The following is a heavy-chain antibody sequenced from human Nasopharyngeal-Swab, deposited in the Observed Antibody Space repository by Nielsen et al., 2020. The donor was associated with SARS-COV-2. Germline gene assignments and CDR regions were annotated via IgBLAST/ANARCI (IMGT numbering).Heavy chain of an antibody. CDR1: GGSFSGYY. CDR2: INHSGST. J-gene: IGHJ5*02. V-gene: IGHV4-34*01. CDR3: ARGRGVAAQNWFDP. D-gene: IGHD6-6*01. Sequence: SETLSLTCAVYGGSFSGYYWSWIRQPPGKGLEWIGEINHSGSTNYNPSLKSRVTISVDTSKNQFSLKLSSVTAADTAVYYCARGRGVAAQNWFDPLGQGTLVTVSS.